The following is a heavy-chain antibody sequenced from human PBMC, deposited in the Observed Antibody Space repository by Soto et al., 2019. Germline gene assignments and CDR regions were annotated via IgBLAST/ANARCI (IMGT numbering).Heavy chain of an antibody. CDR3: AKVGEDIVVVAYYFDY. V-gene: IGHV3-23*01. CDR1: GFTFSSYA. Sequence: GGSLRLSCAASGFTFSSYAMSWVRQAPGKGLEWVSAISGSGGSTYYADSVKGRFTISRDNSKNTLYLQMNSLRAEDTAVYYCAKVGEDIVVVAYYFDYWGQGTLVTVSS. J-gene: IGHJ4*02. CDR2: ISGSGGST. D-gene: IGHD2-15*01.